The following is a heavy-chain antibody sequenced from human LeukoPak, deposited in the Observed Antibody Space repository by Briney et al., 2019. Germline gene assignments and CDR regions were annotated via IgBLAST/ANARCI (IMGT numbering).Heavy chain of an antibody. D-gene: IGHD2/OR15-2a*01. CDR2: IWFDGGKI. J-gene: IGHJ4*02. Sequence: GRSLRLSCAASGFPFSSYVMHWLRQAPGKGLEWVAVIWFDGGKIYYADSVKRRFTISRDNSKNTLYLQMNSLRAEDTAVYHCVRDFTNIRGGGYFDNWGQGTLVTVSS. CDR1: GFPFSSYV. CDR3: VRDFTNIRGGGYFDN. V-gene: IGHV3-33*01.